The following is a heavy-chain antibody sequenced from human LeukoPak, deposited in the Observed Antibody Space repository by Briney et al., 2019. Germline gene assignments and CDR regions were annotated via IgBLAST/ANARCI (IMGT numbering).Heavy chain of an antibody. Sequence: GGSLRLSCAASGFTFSSYSMNWVRQAPGKGLEWVSYISSSSSTIYYADSVKGRFTISRDNAKNSLYLQMNSLRAEDTALYYCAKDSSITMVRGVTVDYWGQGTLVTVSS. J-gene: IGHJ4*02. CDR1: GFTFSSYS. CDR3: AKDSSITMVRGVTVDY. CDR2: ISSSSSTI. V-gene: IGHV3-48*04. D-gene: IGHD3-10*01.